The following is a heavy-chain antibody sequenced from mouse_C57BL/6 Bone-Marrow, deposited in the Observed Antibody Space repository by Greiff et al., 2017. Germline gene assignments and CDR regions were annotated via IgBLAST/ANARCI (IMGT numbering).Heavy chain of an antibody. CDR3: ATVEGYFDV. CDR2: IDPSDSYT. V-gene: IGHV1-50*01. Sequence: QVQLQQSGAELVKPGASVKLSCKASGYTFTSYWMQWVKQRPGQGLEWIGEIDPSDSYTNYNQKVKCNATLTVDTSSSTAYMQLSSLTSEDSAVYYCATVEGYFDVWGTGTTVTVSS. D-gene: IGHD1-1*01. J-gene: IGHJ1*03. CDR1: GYTFTSYW.